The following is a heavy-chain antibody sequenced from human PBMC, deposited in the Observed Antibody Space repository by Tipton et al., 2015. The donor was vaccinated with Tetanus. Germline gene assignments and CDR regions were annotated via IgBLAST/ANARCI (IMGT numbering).Heavy chain of an antibody. V-gene: IGHV3-21*06. D-gene: IGHD3-22*01. J-gene: IGHJ4*02. CDR3: ARLYDSSGYRGY. CDR1: GFTFRNYD. Sequence: SLRLSCTASGFTFRNYDLNWVRRAPGKGLEWVSSVTSSSSDMYYADSVKGRFTISRDNAKNSLFLHMSSLGVADTAVYYCARLYDSSGYRGYWGQGTQVTVSS. CDR2: VTSSSSDM.